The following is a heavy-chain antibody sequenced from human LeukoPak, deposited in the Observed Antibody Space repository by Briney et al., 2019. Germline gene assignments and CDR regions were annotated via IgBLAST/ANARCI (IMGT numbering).Heavy chain of an antibody. CDR2: FYYSGRT. Sequence: PSETLSLTCAVYGGSLTGYYWTWIRPPPGKGLEWIGGFYYSGRTKYASSLKSRVTISVDTSKNPFSLNLTSMAAADTAVYYCARGGGYSSGWPLWSWGQGSLVTVSS. V-gene: IGHV4-34*01. J-gene: IGHJ4*02. CDR1: GGSLTGYY. CDR3: ARGGGYSSGWPLWS. D-gene: IGHD6-19*01.